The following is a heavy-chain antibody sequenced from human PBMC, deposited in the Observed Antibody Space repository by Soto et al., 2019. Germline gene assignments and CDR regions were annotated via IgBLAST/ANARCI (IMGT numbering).Heavy chain of an antibody. CDR1: GYTFTNYN. D-gene: IGHD2-15*01. V-gene: IGHV1-18*04. J-gene: IGHJ3*02. Sequence: QLQMVQSGAEVKKPGASVKVSCKASGYTFTNYNINWVRQAPGQGLEWMAWISTVTGRTNYAQKLQGRVTMTTDTTTTTAYMEPRSLTSDDTAVYYCTRDPPAAVLVVAAGRDDFDIWGQGTVVTVSS. CDR2: ISTVTGRT. CDR3: TRDPPAAVLVVAAGRDDFDI.